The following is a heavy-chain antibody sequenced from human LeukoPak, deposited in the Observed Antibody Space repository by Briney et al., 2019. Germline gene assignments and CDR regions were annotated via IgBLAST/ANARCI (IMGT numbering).Heavy chain of an antibody. D-gene: IGHD3-22*01. CDR1: GYTFTGYY. Sequence: ASVKVSCKASGYTFTGYYMHWVRQAPGQGLEWMGRINPNSGGTSYAQKFQGRVTKTRDTSISTAYMELSRLRSDDTAVYYCAILEGSYYYDSSGEGDAFDIWGQGTMVTVSS. CDR3: AILEGSYYYDSSGEGDAFDI. J-gene: IGHJ3*02. V-gene: IGHV1-2*06. CDR2: INPNSGGT.